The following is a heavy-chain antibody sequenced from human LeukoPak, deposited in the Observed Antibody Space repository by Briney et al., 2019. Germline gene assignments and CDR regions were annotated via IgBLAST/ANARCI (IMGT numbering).Heavy chain of an antibody. V-gene: IGHV4-34*01. CDR2: INHSGST. D-gene: IGHD3-16*02. J-gene: IGHJ4*02. CDR1: GGSFSGYY. Sequence: PSETLSLTCAVYGGSFSGYYWSWIRQPPGKGLEWIGEINHSGSTNYNPSLKSRVTISVDTSKNQFSLKLSSVTAADTAVYYCARGRVDDYVWGSYRHRRYYFDYWGQGTLVTVSS. CDR3: ARGRVDDYVWGSYRHRRYYFDY.